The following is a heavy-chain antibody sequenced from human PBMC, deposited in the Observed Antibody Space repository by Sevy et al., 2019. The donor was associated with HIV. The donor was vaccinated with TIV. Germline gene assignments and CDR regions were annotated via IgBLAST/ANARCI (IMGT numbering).Heavy chain of an antibody. CDR3: ARLSYGSGSFAPFDY. J-gene: IGHJ4*02. CDR2: IYYSGST. Sequence: SETLSLTCTVSGGSISSSSYYWGWIRQPPGKGLEWIGSIYYSGSTYYNPSLKSRVTISVDTFKNQFSLKPSSVTAADTAVYYCARLSYGSGSFAPFDYWGQGTLVTVSS. V-gene: IGHV4-39*01. D-gene: IGHD3-10*01. CDR1: GGSISSSSYY.